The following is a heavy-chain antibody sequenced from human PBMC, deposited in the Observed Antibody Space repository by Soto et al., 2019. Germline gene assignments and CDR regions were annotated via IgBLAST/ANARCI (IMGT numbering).Heavy chain of an antibody. Sequence: SETLSLTCTVSGGSISSGDYYWSWIRQPPGKGLEWIGYIYYSGSTYYNPSLKSRVTISVDTSKNQFSLKLSSVTAADTAVYYCARDIYFWIRYSPRSSDSRGPGLLGT. D-gene: IGHD3-3*01. CDR2: IYYSGST. V-gene: IGHV4-30-4*01. CDR3: ARDIYFWIRYSPRSSDS. J-gene: IGHJ5*01. CDR1: GGSISSGDYY.